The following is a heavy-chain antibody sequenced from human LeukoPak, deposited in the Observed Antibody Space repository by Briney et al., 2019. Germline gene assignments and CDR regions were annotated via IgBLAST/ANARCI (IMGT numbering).Heavy chain of an antibody. CDR1: GGSISSSSYY. D-gene: IGHD3-22*01. V-gene: IGHV4-39*01. CDR2: TYYSGST. J-gene: IGHJ4*02. CDR3: ARQDTTSYYDSSGYYPFDY. Sequence: PSETLSLTCTVSGGSISSSSYYWGWIRQPPGKGLEWIGSTYYSGSTYYNPSLKSRVTISIDTSKNQFSLKLSSVTAADTAVYYCARQDTTSYYDSSGYYPFDYWGQGTLVTVSS.